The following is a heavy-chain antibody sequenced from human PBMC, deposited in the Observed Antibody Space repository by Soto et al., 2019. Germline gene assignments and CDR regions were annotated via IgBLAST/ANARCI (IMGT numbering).Heavy chain of an antibody. Sequence: SVKVSCKASGGTFSSYAISWVRQAPGQGLEWMGGVIPIFGTANYAQKFQGRVTITADESTSTAYMELSSLRSEDTAVYYCARGVEEEAYYYDSSGPTRGFDPWGQGTLVTVSS. CDR2: VIPIFGTA. CDR1: GGTFSSYA. J-gene: IGHJ5*02. D-gene: IGHD3-22*01. V-gene: IGHV1-69*13. CDR3: ARGVEEEAYYYDSSGPTRGFDP.